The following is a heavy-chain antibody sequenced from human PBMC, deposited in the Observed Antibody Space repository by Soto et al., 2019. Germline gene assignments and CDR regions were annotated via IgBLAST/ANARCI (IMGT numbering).Heavy chain of an antibody. CDR1: GGTFSSYT. Sequence: SVKVACKASGGTFSSYTISWVLQAPGQGLEWMGRIIPILGIANYAQKFQGRVTITADKSTSTAYMELSSLRSEDTAVYYCARTVEVVATAADAFDIWGQGTMVTVSS. V-gene: IGHV1-69*02. J-gene: IGHJ3*02. CDR3: ARTVEVVATAADAFDI. D-gene: IGHD2-21*02. CDR2: IIPILGIA.